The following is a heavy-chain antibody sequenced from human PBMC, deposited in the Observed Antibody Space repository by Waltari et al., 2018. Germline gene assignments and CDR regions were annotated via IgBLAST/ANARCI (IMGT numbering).Heavy chain of an antibody. J-gene: IGHJ6*02. CDR1: GVSIRSGSYH. D-gene: IGHD3-22*01. Sequence: QVQLQECGPGLVKPSQTLPLTCTVSGVSIRSGSYHWSWIRRPVGQGLEWLGRHSTSGSTNYNPSLKSRVTISVDTSKNQFSLKLSSVTAADTAVYYCASQYLTYYYDSSGYSYGMDVWGQGTTVTVSS. CDR3: ASQYLTYYYDSSGYSYGMDV. V-gene: IGHV4-61*02. CDR2: HSTSGST.